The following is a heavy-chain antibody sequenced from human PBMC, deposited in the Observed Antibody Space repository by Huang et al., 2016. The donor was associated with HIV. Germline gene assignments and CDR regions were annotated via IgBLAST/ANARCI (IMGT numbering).Heavy chain of an antibody. CDR3: TREFTTSVQFFDL. V-gene: IGHV3-30*04. J-gene: IGHJ4*02. CDR2: ISYNVGKK. Sequence: QVKLVESGGGVVQPGISLRLSCAASGFTFRTYTFHWVRQAPGKGLEWVAGISYNVGKKFYADSVKGRFTISRDKSKNTVYLEVSSTRPEDSAVYYCTREFTTSVQFFDLWGQGTLVTVSS. CDR1: GFTFRTYT. D-gene: IGHD4-4*01.